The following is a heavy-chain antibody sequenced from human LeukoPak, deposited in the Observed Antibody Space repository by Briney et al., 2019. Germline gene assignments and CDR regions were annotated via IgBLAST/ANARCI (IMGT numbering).Heavy chain of an antibody. V-gene: IGHV1-2*02. J-gene: IGHJ6*03. CDR1: GYTFTNYY. CDR2: INPKSGGI. Sequence: GASVKVSCKAFGYTFTNYYLHWVRQAPGQGLERMGWINPKSGGIKLAQKFQGRVTMTRDTSINTVYTELSSLTSDDRAVYYCARDPSHYYYTDVWGKGTTVIVSS. CDR3: ARDPSHYYYTDV.